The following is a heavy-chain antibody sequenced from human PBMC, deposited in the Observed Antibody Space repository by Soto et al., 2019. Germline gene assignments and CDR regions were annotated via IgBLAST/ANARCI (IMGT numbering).Heavy chain of an antibody. D-gene: IGHD3-9*01. CDR3: ARPHGGYFDRPSSNNWFDP. V-gene: IGHV3-74*01. CDR1: GFTFSSYW. Sequence: GGSLRLSCAASGFTFSSYWMHWVRQAPGKGLVWVSRINSDGSSTSYADSVKGRFTISRDNAKNTLYLQMNSLRAEDTAVYYCARPHGGYFDRPSSNNWFDPWGQGTLVTVSS. J-gene: IGHJ5*02. CDR2: INSDGSST.